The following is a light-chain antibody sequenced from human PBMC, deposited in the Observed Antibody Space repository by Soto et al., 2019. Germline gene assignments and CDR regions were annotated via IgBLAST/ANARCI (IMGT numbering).Light chain of an antibody. CDR1: QSINIY. V-gene: IGKV3-11*01. Sequence: EIVLTQSPATLSLSPGGRATLSCRVSQSINIYLAWYQQKLGQAPRLLIYDASIRATGIPARFSGSGSGTDLSLNISSLETEDFGVYYCQQRYSRPVTFGGGTKVEIK. CDR2: DAS. CDR3: QQRYSRPVT. J-gene: IGKJ4*01.